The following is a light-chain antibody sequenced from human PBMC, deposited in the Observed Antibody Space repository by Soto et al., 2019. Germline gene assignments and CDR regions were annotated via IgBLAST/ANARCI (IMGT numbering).Light chain of an antibody. J-gene: IGKJ1*01. CDR2: DAS. Sequence: EIVLTQSPATLSLSPGERATLSCRASQTISSYLLWYQQKPGQAPRLLIYDASNRATGIPARFSGSGSETDFTLTISSLQSEDFAVYYCQQYNNWPWTFGQGTKVDIK. CDR3: QQYNNWPWT. CDR1: QTISSY. V-gene: IGKV3-11*01.